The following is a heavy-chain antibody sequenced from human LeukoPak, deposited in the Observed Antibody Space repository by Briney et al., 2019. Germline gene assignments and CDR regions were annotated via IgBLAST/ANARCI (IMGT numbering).Heavy chain of an antibody. D-gene: IGHD1-26*01. Sequence: SETLSLTCAVYGGSFSGYYWSWIRQPPGKGLEWIGYIYYSGSTNYNPSLKSRVTISVDTSKNQFSLKLSSVTAADTAVYYCARLGASGSYWQLDYWGQGTLVTVSS. V-gene: IGHV4-59*08. CDR2: IYYSGST. CDR1: GGSFSGYY. J-gene: IGHJ4*02. CDR3: ARLGASGSYWQLDY.